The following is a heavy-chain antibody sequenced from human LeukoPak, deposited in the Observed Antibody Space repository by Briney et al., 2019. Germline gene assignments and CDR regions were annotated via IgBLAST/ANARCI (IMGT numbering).Heavy chain of an antibody. D-gene: IGHD3-16*01. CDR3: ARRGDY. Sequence: SETLSLTCTVSGGSITSGSYYWGWIRRPPGKGLEWIGAIYYTGATYYHPSLKSRVTISADTSKNQFSLWLTSVPAADTAVYYCARRGDYWGQGILVTVSS. V-gene: IGHV4-39*01. CDR2: IYYTGAT. J-gene: IGHJ4*02. CDR1: GGSITSGSYY.